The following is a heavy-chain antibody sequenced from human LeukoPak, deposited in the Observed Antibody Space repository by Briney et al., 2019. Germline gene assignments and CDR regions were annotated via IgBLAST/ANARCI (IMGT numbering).Heavy chain of an antibody. J-gene: IGHJ3*02. CDR1: GFTLSSYE. Sequence: GGSLRLSCTVSGFTLSSYEMTWFRQAPGKGLEWVSSIGYSGGDTHYADSVKGRFTISRDNSKNTLYLQLNSLRVEDTAVYYCARGLFLSGYLDAFDIWGQGTVVTVSS. CDR2: IGYSGGDT. CDR3: ARGLFLSGYLDAFDI. V-gene: IGHV3-23*01. D-gene: IGHD3-22*01.